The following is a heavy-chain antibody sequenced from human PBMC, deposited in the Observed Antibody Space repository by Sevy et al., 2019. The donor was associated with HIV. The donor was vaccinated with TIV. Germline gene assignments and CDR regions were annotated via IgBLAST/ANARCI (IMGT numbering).Heavy chain of an antibody. V-gene: IGHV3-30*02. J-gene: IGHJ4*02. CDR1: GFTFSYYG. CDR3: AKNTAAVGTGGFDY. D-gene: IGHD6-13*01. CDR2: ISYDAINK. Sequence: GGSLRLSCAASGFTFSYYGMHWARQAPGKGLEWVTFISYDAINKYYADSVKGRFTISRDNSKNTLYLQMNSLRPEDTALYYCAKNTAAVGTGGFDYWGQGTLVTVSS.